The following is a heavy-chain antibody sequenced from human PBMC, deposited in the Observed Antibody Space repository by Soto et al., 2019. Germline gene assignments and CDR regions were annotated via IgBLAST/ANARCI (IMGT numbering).Heavy chain of an antibody. D-gene: IGHD3-10*01. CDR1: GFTFSSYA. V-gene: IGHV3-30-3*01. J-gene: IGHJ4*02. CDR3: ARDPMGRYYGSGSYYFDY. Sequence: QVQLVESGGGVVQPGRSLRLSCAASGFTFSSYAMHWVRQAPGKGLEWVAVISYDGSNKYYADSVKGRFTISRDNSKNTLYLQMNSLRGEVTAVYYCARDPMGRYYGSGSYYFDYWGQGTLVTVSS. CDR2: ISYDGSNK.